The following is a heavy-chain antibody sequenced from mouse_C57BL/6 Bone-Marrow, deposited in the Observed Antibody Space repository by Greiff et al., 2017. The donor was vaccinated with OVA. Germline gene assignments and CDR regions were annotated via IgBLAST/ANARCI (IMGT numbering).Heavy chain of an antibody. D-gene: IGHD1-1*01. Sequence: DVQLQESGPGMVKPSQSLSLTCTVTGYSITSGYYWHWIRHFPGNKLEWMGYISYSGSTNYNPSLKSRISITHDTSKNHFFLKLNSVTTEDTATYYCARELRFYYFDYWGQGTTLTVSS. CDR2: ISYSGST. J-gene: IGHJ2*01. V-gene: IGHV3-1*01. CDR1: GYSITSGYY. CDR3: ARELRFYYFDY.